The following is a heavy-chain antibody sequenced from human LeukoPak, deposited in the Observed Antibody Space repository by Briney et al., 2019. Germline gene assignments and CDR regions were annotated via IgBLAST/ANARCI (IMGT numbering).Heavy chain of an antibody. J-gene: IGHJ4*02. V-gene: IGHV3-23*01. CDR1: GFSFRNYG. Sequence: PGGSLRLSCAASGFSFRNYGMSWVRQAPGKGLEWVSVISGSASHTYYADSVRGRFTISRDNSQSTVYLQMDSLRAEDTAVYFCARDHSSGEWELRGLSDLSHFDNWGQGTLVTVSS. D-gene: IGHD1-26*01. CDR2: ISGSASHT. CDR3: ARDHSSGEWELRGLSDLSHFDN.